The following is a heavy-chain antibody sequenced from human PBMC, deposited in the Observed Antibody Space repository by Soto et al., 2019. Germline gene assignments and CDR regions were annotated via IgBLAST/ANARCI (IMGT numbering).Heavy chain of an antibody. V-gene: IGHV1-69*01. J-gene: IGHJ6*02. CDR3: ARLLYYGSGSYSPYGMDV. CDR2: VSPPFRTS. CDR1: GVSFNNNG. D-gene: IGHD3-10*01. Sequence: QVQLVQSGAEVKKPGSSVKVSCKTSGVSFNNNGIGWVRQAPGHGLEWMGGVSPPFRTSNYARKFQGRISITADASTGTVNMELSSLKSEDTAQYYCARLLYYGSGSYSPYGMDVWGQGTTVTVSS.